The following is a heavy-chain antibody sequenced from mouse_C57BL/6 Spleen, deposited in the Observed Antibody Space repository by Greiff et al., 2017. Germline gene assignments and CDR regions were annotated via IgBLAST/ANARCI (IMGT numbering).Heavy chain of an antibody. J-gene: IGHJ4*01. CDR1: GYTFTSYD. CDR2: IYPRDGST. CDR3: ARFSTTVVDYYAMDY. D-gene: IGHD1-1*01. V-gene: IGHV1-85*01. Sequence: QVQLKESGPELVKPGASVKLSCKASGYTFTSYDINWVKQRPGQGLEWIGWIYPRDGSTKYNEKFKGKATLTVDTSSSTAYMELHSLTSEDSAVYFCARFSTTVVDYYAMDYWGQGTSVTVSS.